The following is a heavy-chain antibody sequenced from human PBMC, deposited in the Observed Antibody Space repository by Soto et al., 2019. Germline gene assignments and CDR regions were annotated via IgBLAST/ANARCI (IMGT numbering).Heavy chain of an antibody. Sequence: GASVKVSCKASGYTFTGYYMHWVRQAPGQGLEWMGWINPNSGGTNYAQKFQGRVTMTRDTSISTAYMELSRLRSDDTAVYYCARSALYYDFWSGYYTTPRDYFDYWGQGTLVTV. CDR3: ARSALYYDFWSGYYTTPRDYFDY. V-gene: IGHV1-2*02. D-gene: IGHD3-3*01. J-gene: IGHJ4*02. CDR2: INPNSGGT. CDR1: GYTFTGYY.